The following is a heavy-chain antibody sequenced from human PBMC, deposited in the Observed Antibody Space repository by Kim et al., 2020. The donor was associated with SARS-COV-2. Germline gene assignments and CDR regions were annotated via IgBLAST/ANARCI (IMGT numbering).Heavy chain of an antibody. CDR2: ISGSNYYI. D-gene: IGHD3-9*01. V-gene: IGHV3-21*01. Sequence: GGSLRLSCAASGFTFSTYNMNWVRQAPGKGLEWVSSISGSNYYIYYADSVKGRFTISRDNAKNSLYLQMDSLRAEDTAVYYCARDMYDILTGHPWYFDLWGRGTLVTVSS. CDR3: ARDMYDILTGHPWYFDL. J-gene: IGHJ2*01. CDR1: GFTFSTYN.